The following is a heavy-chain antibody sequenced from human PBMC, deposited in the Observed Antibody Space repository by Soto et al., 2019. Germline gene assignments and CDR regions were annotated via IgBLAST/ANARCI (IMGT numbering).Heavy chain of an antibody. J-gene: IGHJ4*01. Sequence: PGGSLRLSCAASGFTFSSYAMSWVRQAPGKGLEWVSAISGSGGSTYYADSVKGRFTISRDNSKNTLYLQMNSLRAEDTAVYYCANQPWDLVVPAAMHGFTGDWGHGTLVTVSS. CDR1: GFTFSSYA. D-gene: IGHD2-2*01. CDR2: ISGSGGST. CDR3: ANQPWDLVVPAAMHGFTGD. V-gene: IGHV3-23*01.